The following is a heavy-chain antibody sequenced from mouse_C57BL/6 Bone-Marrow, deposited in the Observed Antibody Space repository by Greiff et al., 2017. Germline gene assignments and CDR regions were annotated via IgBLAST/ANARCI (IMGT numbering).Heavy chain of an antibody. CDR3: ACGSSYVC. J-gene: IGHJ2*01. V-gene: IGHV1-55*01. CDR1: CYTFTSYW. Sequence: VQLQQPGAELVKPGASVKMSCKASCYTFTSYWITWVKQRPGQGLEWIGDIYPGRGSTNYNEKFKSKATLTVDTSSSTSYMQLSSLTSEDSAVYYCACGSSYVCWGQGTTLTVSS. D-gene: IGHD1-1*01. CDR2: IYPGRGST.